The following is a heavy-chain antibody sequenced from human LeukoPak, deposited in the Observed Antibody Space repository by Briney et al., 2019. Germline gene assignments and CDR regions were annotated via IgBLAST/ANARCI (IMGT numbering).Heavy chain of an antibody. J-gene: IGHJ4*02. Sequence: GGSLRLSCAASGFTFSSCSMNWVRQAPGKGLEWVSSISSSSSYIYYADSVKGRFTISRDNAKNSLYLQMNSLRAEDTAVYFCARDRGYTTSPFDSWGLGTLVTVSS. V-gene: IGHV3-21*01. CDR2: ISSSSSYI. CDR3: ARDRGYTTSPFDS. CDR1: GFTFSSCS. D-gene: IGHD5-12*01.